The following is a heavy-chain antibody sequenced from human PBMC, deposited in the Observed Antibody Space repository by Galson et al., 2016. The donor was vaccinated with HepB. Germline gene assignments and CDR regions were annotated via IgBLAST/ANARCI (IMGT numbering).Heavy chain of an antibody. Sequence: SETLSLTCTVSGGAISRYSWAWIRQPAGKGLEWIGRISPTSSTNYNPSLQSRITMSIDTSKDHFTLNLRSVTAEDTAVYYCARDRGSYPDFGDDYYMDVWGKWTTVTVSS. CDR3: ARDRGSYPDFGDDYYMDV. CDR2: ISPTSST. J-gene: IGHJ6*03. CDR1: GGAISRYS. D-gene: IGHD3/OR15-3a*01. V-gene: IGHV4-4*07.